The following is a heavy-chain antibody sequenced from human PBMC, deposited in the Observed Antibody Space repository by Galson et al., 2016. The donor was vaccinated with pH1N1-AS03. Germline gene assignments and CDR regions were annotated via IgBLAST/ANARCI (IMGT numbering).Heavy chain of an antibody. J-gene: IGHJ5*02. Sequence: SLRLSCAASGFIFSTYAMSWVRQAPGKGLEWVSAITGNGGSTYYADSVKGRFTISRDNSKNTVFLEMNCLRAEDMAVYYCAKFIAVVPYVTRGRFDPWGQGTLVTVSP. CDR3: AKFIAVVPYVTRGRFDP. CDR1: GFIFSTYA. D-gene: IGHD2-2*01. V-gene: IGHV3-23*01. CDR2: ITGNGGST.